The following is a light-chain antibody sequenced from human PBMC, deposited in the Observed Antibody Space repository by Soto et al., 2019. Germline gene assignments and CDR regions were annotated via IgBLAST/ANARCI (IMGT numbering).Light chain of an antibody. CDR3: QQRGNWPLIT. J-gene: IGKJ5*01. Sequence: EIVLTQSPATLSLSPGDRATLSCRASQSVSFYLAWFQQKPGQPPRLLIYDGVNRAIGIPARFSASGSGTHFTLNIDSMHPEEFAVYSWQQRGNWPLITFGQGTRLEMK. CDR1: QSVSFY. V-gene: IGKV3-11*01. CDR2: DGV.